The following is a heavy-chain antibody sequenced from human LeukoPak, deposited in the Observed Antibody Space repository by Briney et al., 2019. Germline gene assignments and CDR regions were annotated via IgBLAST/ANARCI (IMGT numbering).Heavy chain of an antibody. CDR3: ARDRGTMIVVVPQPAFDI. D-gene: IGHD3-22*01. Sequence: ASVRVSCKASGYTFTSYYMHWVRQAPGQGLEWMGIINPSGGSTSYAQKFQGRVTMTRDMSTSTVYMELSSLRSEDTAVYYCARDRGTMIVVVPQPAFDIWGQGTMVTVSS. V-gene: IGHV1-46*01. CDR1: GYTFTSYY. CDR2: INPSGGST. J-gene: IGHJ3*02.